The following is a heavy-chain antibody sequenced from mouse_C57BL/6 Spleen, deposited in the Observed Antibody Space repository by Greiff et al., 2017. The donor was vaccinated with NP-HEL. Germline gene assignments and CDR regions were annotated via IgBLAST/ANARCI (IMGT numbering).Heavy chain of an antibody. CDR1: GYTFTSYW. D-gene: IGHD1-1*01. J-gene: IGHJ2*01. Sequence: QVQLQQPGAELVKPGASVKMSCKASGYTFTSYWITWVKQRPGQGLEWIGDIYPSSGSTNYNEKFKSKATLTVDTSSSTAYMQLSSLTSEDSAVYYCARQGVVAHYFDYWGQGTTLTVSS. CDR2: IYPSSGST. CDR3: ARQGVVAHYFDY. V-gene: IGHV1-55*01.